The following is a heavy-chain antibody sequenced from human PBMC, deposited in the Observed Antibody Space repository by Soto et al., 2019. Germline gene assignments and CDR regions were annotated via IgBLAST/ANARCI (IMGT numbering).Heavy chain of an antibody. J-gene: IGHJ4*02. CDR2: ISYDGSNK. V-gene: IGHV3-30*18. Sequence: QVQLVESGGGVVQPGRSLRLSCAASGFTFSSYGMHWVRQAPGKGLEWVAVISYDGSNKYYADSVKGRFTISRDNSKNTLYLQMNSLRAEDTAVYYCAKKMPEGNTVTGALDYWGQGTLVTVSS. CDR3: AKKMPEGNTVTGALDY. D-gene: IGHD4-17*01. CDR1: GFTFSSYG.